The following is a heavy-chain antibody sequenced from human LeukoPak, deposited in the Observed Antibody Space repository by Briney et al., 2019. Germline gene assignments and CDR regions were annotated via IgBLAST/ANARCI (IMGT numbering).Heavy chain of an antibody. D-gene: IGHD5-18*01. V-gene: IGHV4-59*01. CDR3: ARETNSGCSYGYDAFDI. Sequence: SETLSLTCTVSGGSISSYYWSWIRQPPGKGLEWIGYIYYSGSTNYNPSLKSRVTISVDTSKNQFSLKLSSVTAADTAVYYCARETNSGCSYGYDAFDIWGQGTMVTVSS. J-gene: IGHJ3*02. CDR2: IYYSGST. CDR1: GGSISSYY.